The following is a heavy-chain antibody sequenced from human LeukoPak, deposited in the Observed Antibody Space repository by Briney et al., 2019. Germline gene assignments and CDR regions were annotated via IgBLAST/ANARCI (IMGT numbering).Heavy chain of an antibody. V-gene: IGHV3-49*03. CDR2: IRSKAYGGTT. J-gene: IGHJ4*02. D-gene: IGHD3-10*02. CDR3: TTITMYYFDY. Sequence: GGSLRLSCTASGFTFGDYAMSWFRQAPGKGLEWVGFIRSKAYGGTTEYAASVKGRFTISRDDPKSIAYLQMNSLKTEDTAVYYCTTITMYYFDYWGQGTLVTVSS. CDR1: GFTFGDYA.